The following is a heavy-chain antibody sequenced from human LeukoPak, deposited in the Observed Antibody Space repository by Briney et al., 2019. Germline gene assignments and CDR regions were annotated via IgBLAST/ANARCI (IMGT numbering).Heavy chain of an antibody. J-gene: IGHJ4*02. CDR3: ARGRDYAFDS. CDR2: INSDGSST. Sequence: GGSLRLSCAASGFSFSGYWVHWVRQVPGKGLVWVSQINSDGSSTSYADFVKGRFTISRDNAKNTLYLQMNSLRVEDTAVYYCARGRDYAFDSWGQGTLVTVSS. V-gene: IGHV3-74*01. CDR1: GFSFSGYW. D-gene: IGHD4-17*01.